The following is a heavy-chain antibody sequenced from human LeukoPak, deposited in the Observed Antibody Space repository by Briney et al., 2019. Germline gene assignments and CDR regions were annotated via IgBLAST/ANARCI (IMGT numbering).Heavy chain of an antibody. CDR3: ARDPVTMVRGVTNDPDY. J-gene: IGHJ4*02. CDR1: GGSISSGDYY. CDR2: IYYSGST. D-gene: IGHD3-10*01. Sequence: SQTLSLNCTVSGGSISSGDYYWSWIRQPPGKGLEWIGYIYYSGSTYYNPSLKSRVTISVDTSKNQFSLKLSSVTAADTAVYYCARDPVTMVRGVTNDPDYWGQGTLVTVSS. V-gene: IGHV4-30-4*01.